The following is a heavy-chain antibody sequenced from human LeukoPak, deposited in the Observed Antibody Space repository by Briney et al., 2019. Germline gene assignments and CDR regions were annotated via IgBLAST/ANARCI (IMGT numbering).Heavy chain of an antibody. V-gene: IGHV3-23*01. CDR1: GFTFSIAW. CDR3: VKGAYDYLEIAYFDY. D-gene: IGHD5-12*01. Sequence: GGSLRLSCAASGFTFSIAWMSWVRQAPGKGLEWVSVILGSGDAKDYADSVKGRFTISRDKSKNTLYLQMNSLTAEDTAVYYCVKGAYDYLEIAYFDYWGQGTLVTVSS. CDR2: ILGSGDAK. J-gene: IGHJ4*02.